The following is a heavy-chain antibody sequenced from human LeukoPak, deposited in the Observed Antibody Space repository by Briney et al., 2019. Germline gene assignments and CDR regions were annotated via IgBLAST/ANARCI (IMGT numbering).Heavy chain of an antibody. J-gene: IGHJ4*02. D-gene: IGHD3-22*01. CDR3: ARVSDYDNFDY. CDR1: RFTFSTYW. V-gene: IGHV3-74*01. CDR2: IHSDGSST. Sequence: GGSLRLSCAASRFTFSTYWMHWVRQAPGKGLVWVSRIHSDGSSTSYADSVKGRFTISRDNAKNTLYLQMNSLRAEDTAVYYCARVSDYDNFDYWGQGTLVTVSS.